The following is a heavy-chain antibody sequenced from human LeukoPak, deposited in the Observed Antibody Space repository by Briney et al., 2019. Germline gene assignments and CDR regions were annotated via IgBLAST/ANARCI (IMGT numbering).Heavy chain of an antibody. Sequence: GGSLRLSCAASGFTFSGSALHWFRQASGKGLEWVVRISSKANSYATTYAASVNGRFTISRDDSKNTAYLQMNSLKTEDTAVYYCTPYRDRNWFDPWGQGTLVTVSS. CDR1: GFTFSGSA. CDR2: ISSKANSYAT. CDR3: TPYRDRNWFDP. J-gene: IGHJ5*02. V-gene: IGHV3-73*01. D-gene: IGHD5-24*01.